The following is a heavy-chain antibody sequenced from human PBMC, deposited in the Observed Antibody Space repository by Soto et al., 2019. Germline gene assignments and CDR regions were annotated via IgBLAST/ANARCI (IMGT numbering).Heavy chain of an antibody. CDR3: ERDRIPLKYGMDV. J-gene: IGHJ6*02. D-gene: IGHD2-21*01. CDR2: IWYDGSNK. CDR1: GFTFSSYG. Sequence: GESLRLSYSASGFTFSSYGMHWVRQAPGKGLEWVAVIWYDGSNKYYADSVKGRFTISRDNSKNTLYLQMNSLRAEDTAVYYCERDRIPLKYGMDVWGQWTTVPVS. V-gene: IGHV3-33*01.